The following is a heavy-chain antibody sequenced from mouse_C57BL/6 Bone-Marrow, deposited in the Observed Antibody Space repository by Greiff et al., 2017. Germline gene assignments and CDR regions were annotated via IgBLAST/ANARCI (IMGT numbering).Heavy chain of an antibody. Sequence: VQLQQSGAELVKPGASVKLSCTASGFNIKDYYMHWVKQRTEQGLEWIGRIDPEDGETKYAPKFPGKATITADTSSNTAYLQLSSLTSEDTAVYYCAQLGGDFDVWGTGTTVTGSS. CDR3: AQLGGDFDV. CDR1: GFNIKDYY. V-gene: IGHV14-2*01. D-gene: IGHD4-1*02. J-gene: IGHJ1*03. CDR2: IDPEDGET.